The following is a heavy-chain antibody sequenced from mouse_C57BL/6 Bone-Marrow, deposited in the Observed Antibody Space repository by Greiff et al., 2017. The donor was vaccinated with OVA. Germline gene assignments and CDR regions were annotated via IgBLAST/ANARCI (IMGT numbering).Heavy chain of an antibody. V-gene: IGHV5-17*01. Sequence: EVHLVESGGGLVKPGGSLKLSCAASGFTFSDYGMHWVRQAPEKGLEWVAYISSGSSTIYYADTVKGRFTISRDNAKNTLFLQMTSLRSEDTAMYYCARLGIYYYGSSLYWYAMDYWGQGTSVTVSS. CDR2: ISSGSSTI. D-gene: IGHD1-1*01. CDR3: ARLGIYYYGSSLYWYAMDY. J-gene: IGHJ4*01. CDR1: GFTFSDYG.